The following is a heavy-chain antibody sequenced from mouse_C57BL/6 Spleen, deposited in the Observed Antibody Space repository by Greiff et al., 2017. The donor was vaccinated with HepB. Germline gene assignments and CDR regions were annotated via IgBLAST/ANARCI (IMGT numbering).Heavy chain of an antibody. Sequence: EVKLMESGGGLVKPGGSLKLSCAASGFTFSSYTMSWVRQTPEKRLEWVATISGGGGNTYYPDSVKGRFTISRDNAKNTLYLQMSSLRSEDTALYYCARPLYDYDYWYFDVWGTGTTVTVSS. CDR1: GFTFSSYT. D-gene: IGHD2-4*01. V-gene: IGHV5-9*01. CDR2: ISGGGGNT. CDR3: ARPLYDYDYWYFDV. J-gene: IGHJ1*03.